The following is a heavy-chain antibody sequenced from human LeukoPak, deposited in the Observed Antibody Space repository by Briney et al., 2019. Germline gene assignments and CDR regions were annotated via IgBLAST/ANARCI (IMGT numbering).Heavy chain of an antibody. CDR1: GGSISSSSYY. V-gene: IGHV4-39*07. CDR3: ARGSNGDYSIDY. CDR2: IYYSGST. J-gene: IGHJ4*02. D-gene: IGHD4-17*01. Sequence: SETLSLTCTVSGGSISSSSYYWGWIRQPPGKGLEWIGSIYYSGSTYYNPSLKSRVTISVDTSKNQFSLKLSSVTAADTAVYYCARGSNGDYSIDYWGQGTPVTVSS.